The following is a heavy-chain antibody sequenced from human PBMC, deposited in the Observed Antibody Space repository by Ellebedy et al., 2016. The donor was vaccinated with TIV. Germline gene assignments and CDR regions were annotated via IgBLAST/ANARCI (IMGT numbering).Heavy chain of an antibody. Sequence: MPSETLSLTCTVSGGSISSSGYYRGWIRQPPGKGLEWIGTIYYGGNTYRNPSLKSRVSISVDTSKNEFSLRLNSATAADTAVYYCARLALFYRGADSDAFDVWGQGTLVAVSS. J-gene: IGHJ3*01. CDR3: ARLALFYRGADSDAFDV. CDR1: GGSISSSGYY. CDR2: IYYGGNT. V-gene: IGHV4-39*01. D-gene: IGHD2-21*02.